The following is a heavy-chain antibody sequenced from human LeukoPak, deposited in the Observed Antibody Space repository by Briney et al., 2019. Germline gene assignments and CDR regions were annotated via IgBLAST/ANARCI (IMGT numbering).Heavy chain of an antibody. CDR1: GGSISSYY. D-gene: IGHD3-22*01. V-gene: IGHV4-4*07. Sequence: SETLSLTCTVSGGSISSYYWSWIRQPAGKGLEWIGRIYTSGSTNYNPSLKSRVTISVKTSKNQFSLKLSSVTAADTAVYYCARVTGYMIEDYFDYWGQGTLVTVSS. CDR3: ARVTGYMIEDYFDY. CDR2: IYTSGST. J-gene: IGHJ4*02.